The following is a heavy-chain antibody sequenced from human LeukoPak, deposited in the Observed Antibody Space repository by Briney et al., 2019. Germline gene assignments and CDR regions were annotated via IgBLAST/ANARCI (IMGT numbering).Heavy chain of an antibody. V-gene: IGHV3-53*01. CDR1: GFTVSSNY. J-gene: IGHJ6*03. D-gene: IGHD3-10*01. CDR3: ASGSGSYRTPYYYMDV. Sequence: GGSLRLSCAASGFTVSSNYMSWVRQAPGKGLEWVSAIYSGGSTYYADSVKGRFTISRDNSKNTLYLQMNNLRAKDTAVYYCASGSGSYRTPYYYMDVWGKGTTVTVSS. CDR2: IYSGGST.